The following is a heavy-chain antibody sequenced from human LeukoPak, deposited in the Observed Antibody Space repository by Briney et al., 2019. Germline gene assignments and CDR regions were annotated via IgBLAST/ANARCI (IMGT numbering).Heavy chain of an antibody. CDR1: RGSISSGDYY. V-gene: IGHV4-30-4*01. CDR3: SKQNYGDYAFDI. Sequence: PSETLSLTCTVSRGSISSGDYYWSWIRRPPGKGLEWIGYIRYSGSTYHNPSLKSRVTISVDTSKNQFSLKLGSVTAADTAVYYCSKQNYGDYAFDIWGPGTMVTVS. J-gene: IGHJ3*02. CDR2: IRYSGST. D-gene: IGHD4-17*01.